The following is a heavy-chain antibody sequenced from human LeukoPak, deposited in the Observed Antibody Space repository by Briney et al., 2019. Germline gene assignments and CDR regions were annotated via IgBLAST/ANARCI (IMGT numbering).Heavy chain of an antibody. Sequence: GGSLRLSCAASGFTFSNAWVSWVRQAPGKGLEWVGRIKRKTDGGTTDYAAPVKGRFTISRDDSKNPLYLQMNSLKTEDTAVYYCTRNYHTYYFDYWGQGSLVTVSS. CDR2: IKRKTDGGTT. J-gene: IGHJ4*02. CDR1: GFTFSNAW. V-gene: IGHV3-15*01. D-gene: IGHD1-7*01. CDR3: TRNYHTYYFDY.